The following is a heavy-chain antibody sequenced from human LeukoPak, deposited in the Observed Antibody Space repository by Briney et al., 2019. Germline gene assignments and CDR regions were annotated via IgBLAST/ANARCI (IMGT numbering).Heavy chain of an antibody. D-gene: IGHD1-26*01. J-gene: IGHJ3*02. Sequence: GESLKISCQGSGYTFTAYWIGWVRQMPGKGLEWVGIIHPGDSDTRSSPSFQGQVTISADKSITTAYLQWSSLKASDTAMYYCGRHQHSGSYGAFDIWGQGTMVTVSS. CDR1: GYTFTAYW. V-gene: IGHV5-51*01. CDR3: GRHQHSGSYGAFDI. CDR2: IHPGDSDT.